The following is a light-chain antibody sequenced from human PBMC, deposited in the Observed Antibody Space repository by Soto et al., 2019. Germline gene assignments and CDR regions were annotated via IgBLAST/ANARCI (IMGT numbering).Light chain of an antibody. CDR1: QSVSSY. CDR3: QQYNNWPWT. CDR2: DAS. J-gene: IGKJ1*01. V-gene: IGKV3-11*01. Sequence: EIVLTQSPGTLSLSPGERATLSCSASQSVSSYLAWYQQKPGQAPRLLIYDASNRATGIPARFSGSGSGTDFTLTISSLEPEDFAVYYCQQYNNWPWTFGQGTKVDIK.